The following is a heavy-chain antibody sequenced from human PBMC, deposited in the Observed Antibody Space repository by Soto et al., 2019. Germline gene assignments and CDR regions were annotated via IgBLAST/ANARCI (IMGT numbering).Heavy chain of an antibody. V-gene: IGHV3-30*18. CDR1: GFTFSSYG. Sequence: QVQLVESGGGVVQPGRSLRLSCAASGFTFSSYGMHWVRQAPGKGLEWVAVISYDGSNKYYADSVKGRFTISRDNSKNTRYLQMNSLRAEDTAVYYCAKSIGGPTDYMGQGTLVTVSS. D-gene: IGHD3-10*01. CDR3: AKSIGGPTDY. CDR2: ISYDGSNK. J-gene: IGHJ4*02.